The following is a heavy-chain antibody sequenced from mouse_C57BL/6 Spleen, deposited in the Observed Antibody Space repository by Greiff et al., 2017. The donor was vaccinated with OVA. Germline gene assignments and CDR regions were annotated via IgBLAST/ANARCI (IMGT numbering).Heavy chain of an antibody. J-gene: IGHJ2*01. V-gene: IGHV5-6*02. CDR1: GFTFSSYG. CDR2: ISSGGSYT. Sequence: EVKLVESGGDLVKPGGSLKLSCAASGFTFSSYGMSWVRQTPDKRLEWVATISSGGSYTYYPDSVKGRFTISRDNAKNTLYLQMSSLKSEDTAMYYCARQEDGSSSFDYWGQGTTLTVSS. CDR3: ARQEDGSSSFDY. D-gene: IGHD1-1*01.